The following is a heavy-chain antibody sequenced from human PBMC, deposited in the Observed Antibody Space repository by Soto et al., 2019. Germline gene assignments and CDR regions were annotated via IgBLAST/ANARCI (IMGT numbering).Heavy chain of an antibody. CDR2: IYYSGST. V-gene: IGHV4-59*01. D-gene: IGHD6-19*01. CDR1: GGSISSYY. Sequence: SETLSLTCTVPGGSISSYYWSWIRQPPGKGLEWIGYIYYSGSTNYNPSLKSRVTISVDTSKNQFSLKLSSVTAADTAVYYCVRGPSGWYYSYWGEGTLVTVSS. CDR3: VRGPSGWYYSY. J-gene: IGHJ4*02.